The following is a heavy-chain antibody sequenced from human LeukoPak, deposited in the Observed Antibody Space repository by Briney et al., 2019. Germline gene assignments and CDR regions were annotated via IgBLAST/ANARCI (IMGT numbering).Heavy chain of an antibody. Sequence: PGGSLRLSCAASGFTFSSYAMSWVRQAPGKGLEWVSAISGSGGSTYYADSVKGRFTISRDSSKNTLYLQMNSLRAEDTAVYYCAKDVSPTTYYYDSSGYYLSYFDYWGQGTLVTVSS. J-gene: IGHJ4*02. CDR2: ISGSGGST. D-gene: IGHD3-22*01. CDR3: AKDVSPTTYYYDSSGYYLSYFDY. CDR1: GFTFSSYA. V-gene: IGHV3-23*01.